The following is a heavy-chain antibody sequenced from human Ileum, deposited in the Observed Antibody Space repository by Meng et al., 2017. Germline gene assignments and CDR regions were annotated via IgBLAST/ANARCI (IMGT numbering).Heavy chain of an antibody. CDR2: IYYSGTI. D-gene: IGHD3-10*01. V-gene: IGHV4-31*03. Sequence: LQGPGPGLVKPSQTLSLPCTVSGVSISRGFYHWNWIRQHPGKGLEWIGSIYYSGTIYYNPSLKSRVTISLDTSKNQFSLNLSSVTAADTAVYYCARDRFSSGSSNWFDPWGQGTLVTVSS. J-gene: IGHJ5*02. CDR3: ARDRFSSGSSNWFDP. CDR1: GVSISRGFYH.